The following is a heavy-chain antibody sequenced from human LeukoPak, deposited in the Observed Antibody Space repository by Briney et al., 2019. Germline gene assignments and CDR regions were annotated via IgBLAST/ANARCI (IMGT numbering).Heavy chain of an antibody. V-gene: IGHV4-61*01. CDR1: GGSVSSGSYY. CDR2: IYYSGGT. Sequence: PSETLSLTCTVSGGSVSSGSYYWSWIRQPPGKGLEWIRFIYYSGGTNFNPSLKGRVTISVDTSKNQFSLKLSSVTAADTAVYYCARGRSSANFDYWGQGTLVTVSS. J-gene: IGHJ4*02. CDR3: ARGRSSANFDY. D-gene: IGHD5/OR15-5a*01.